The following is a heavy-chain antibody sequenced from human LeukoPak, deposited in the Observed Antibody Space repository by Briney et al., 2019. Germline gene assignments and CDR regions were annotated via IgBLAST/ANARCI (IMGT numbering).Heavy chain of an antibody. D-gene: IGHD6-13*01. CDR3: ARERRYVQQLVRSKAFDI. V-gene: IGHV4-34*01. CDR1: GGSFSGYY. CDR2: INHSGST. J-gene: IGHJ3*02. Sequence: NTSETLSLTCAVYGGSFSGYYWSWIRQPPGKGLEWIGEINHSGSTNYNPSLKSRVTISVDTSKNQFSLELSSVTAADTAVYYCARERRYVQQLVRSKAFDIWGQGTMVTVSS.